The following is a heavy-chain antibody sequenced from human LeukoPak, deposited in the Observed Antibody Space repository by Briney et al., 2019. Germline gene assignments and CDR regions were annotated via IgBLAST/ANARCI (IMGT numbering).Heavy chain of an antibody. V-gene: IGHV3-53*01. D-gene: IGHD6-13*01. CDR1: GFTVSSNY. CDR2: IYSGGST. Sequence: GGSLRLSCAASGFTVSSNYMSWVRQAPGKGLEWVSVIYSGGSTYYADSVKGRFTISRNNSKNTLYLQMNSLRAEDTAVYYCARNGYSSSWYRNWGQGTLVTVSS. J-gene: IGHJ4*02. CDR3: ARNGYSSSWYRN.